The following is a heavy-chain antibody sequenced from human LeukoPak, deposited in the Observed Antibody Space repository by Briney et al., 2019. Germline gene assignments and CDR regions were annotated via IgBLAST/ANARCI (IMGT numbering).Heavy chain of an antibody. Sequence: GESLTLPCVASGFTFSSFGMHRVRQAPGKGLEWVAFIPFDGDTKYHADSVKGRFTISRDNSKNTVSLQMNSLRAEDTAVYYCAKALYDSWSGSYFDSWGPGTLVTVSS. CDR3: AKALYDSWSGSYFDS. D-gene: IGHD3-3*01. CDR2: IPFDGDTK. CDR1: GFTFSSFG. V-gene: IGHV3-30*02. J-gene: IGHJ4*02.